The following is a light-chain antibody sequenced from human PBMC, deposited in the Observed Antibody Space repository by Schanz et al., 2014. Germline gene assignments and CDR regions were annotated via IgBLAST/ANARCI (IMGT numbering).Light chain of an antibody. V-gene: IGLV2-14*01. CDR2: DVT. Sequence: QSVLTQPASVSGSPGQSITISCTGTSSDVGGYNYVSWYQQHPGKAPKLMIYDVTNRPSGVSNRFSGSKSGNTASLTISGLQAEDEADYFCCSYAGSNNFGVFGTGTKLTVL. CDR1: SSDVGGYNY. CDR3: CSYAGSNNFGV. J-gene: IGLJ1*01.